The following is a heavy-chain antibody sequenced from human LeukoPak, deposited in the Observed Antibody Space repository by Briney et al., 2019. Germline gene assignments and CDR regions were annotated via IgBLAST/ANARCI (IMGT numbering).Heavy chain of an antibody. D-gene: IGHD1-1*01. CDR3: ASHRSHDPDY. J-gene: IGHJ4*02. Sequence: WETLSLTCTVSGGSISSSSYYWGWIRQPPGKGLEWIGSIYYSGSTYYNPSLKSRVTISVDTSKNQFSLKLSSVTAADTAVYYCASHRSHDPDYWGQGTLVTVSS. CDR1: GGSISSSSYY. V-gene: IGHV4-39*07. CDR2: IYYSGST.